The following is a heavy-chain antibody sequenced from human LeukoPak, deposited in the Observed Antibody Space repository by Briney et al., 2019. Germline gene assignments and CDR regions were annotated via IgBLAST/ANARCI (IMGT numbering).Heavy chain of an antibody. CDR1: GYTFTSYG. Sequence: GASVKVSCKASGYTFTSYGISWVRQAPGQGLEWMGWISAYNGNTNYAQKLRGRVTMTTDTSTSTAYMELRSLRSDDTAVYYCARVPEWLRLYNWFDPWGQGTLVTVSS. J-gene: IGHJ5*02. D-gene: IGHD5-12*01. CDR2: ISAYNGNT. CDR3: ARVPEWLRLYNWFDP. V-gene: IGHV1-18*01.